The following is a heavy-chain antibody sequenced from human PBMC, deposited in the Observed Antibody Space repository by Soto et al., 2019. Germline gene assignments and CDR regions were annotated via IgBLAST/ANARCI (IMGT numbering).Heavy chain of an antibody. J-gene: IGHJ3*02. CDR2: IYYSGST. V-gene: IGHV4-31*03. Sequence: SETLSLTCTVSGGSISSGGYYWSWIRQHPGKGLEWIGYIYYSGSTYYNPSLKSRVTISVDTSKNQFSLKLSSVTAADTAVYYCARVKFGYCSGGSCHNRAFDIWGQGTMVTVSS. CDR1: GGSISSGGYY. CDR3: ARVKFGYCSGGSCHNRAFDI. D-gene: IGHD2-15*01.